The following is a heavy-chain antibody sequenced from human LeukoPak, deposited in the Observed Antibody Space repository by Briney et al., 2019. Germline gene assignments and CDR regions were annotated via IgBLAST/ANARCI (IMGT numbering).Heavy chain of an antibody. CDR1: GFTFSSYA. D-gene: IGHD3-9*01. J-gene: IGHJ4*02. V-gene: IGHV3-23*01. Sequence: GGSLRLSCAASGFTFSSYAMSWVRQAPGKGLEWVSAISGSGGSTYYADSVKGRFTISRDNSKNTLYLQMNSLRAEDTAVYYCARHRNYDILTGYYQYYFDYWGQGTLVTVSS. CDR3: ARHRNYDILTGYYQYYFDY. CDR2: ISGSGGST.